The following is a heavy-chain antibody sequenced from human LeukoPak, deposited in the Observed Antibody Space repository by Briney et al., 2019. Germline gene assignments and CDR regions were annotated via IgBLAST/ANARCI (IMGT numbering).Heavy chain of an antibody. Sequence: GGSLRLSCAASGFTFSSYSMNWVRQAPGKGLEWVSYISSSSSTIYYADSVKGRFTISRDNAKNSLYLQMNSLRDEDTAVYYCARESGGDIVVGNYYYGMDVWGQGTTVTVSS. D-gene: IGHD2-2*01. CDR2: ISSSSSTI. J-gene: IGHJ6*02. V-gene: IGHV3-48*02. CDR1: GFTFSSYS. CDR3: ARESGGDIVVGNYYYGMDV.